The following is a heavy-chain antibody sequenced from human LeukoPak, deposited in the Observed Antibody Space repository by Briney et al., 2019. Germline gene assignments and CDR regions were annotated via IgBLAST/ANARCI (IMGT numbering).Heavy chain of an antibody. Sequence: GGSLRLSCGASGFTFSYHWMHWVRQVPGKGLVWVSRIDGGGSSTSYADSVKGRFSISRDNFKNTLYLQMNSLRAEDTAVYYCAKDPPDWGQGTLVTVSS. V-gene: IGHV3-74*01. CDR1: GFTFSYHW. J-gene: IGHJ4*02. CDR2: IDGGGSST. CDR3: AKDPPD.